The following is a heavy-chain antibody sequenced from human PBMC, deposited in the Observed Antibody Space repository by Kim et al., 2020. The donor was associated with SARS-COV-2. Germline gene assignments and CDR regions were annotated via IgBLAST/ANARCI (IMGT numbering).Heavy chain of an antibody. D-gene: IGHD2-2*01. J-gene: IGHJ4*02. V-gene: IGHV4-39*01. Sequence: PSLKSRVTISVDTSKNQFSLKLSSVTAADTAVYYCAGIVVVPAATTEAVYWGQGTLVTVSS. CDR3: AGIVVVPAATTEAVY.